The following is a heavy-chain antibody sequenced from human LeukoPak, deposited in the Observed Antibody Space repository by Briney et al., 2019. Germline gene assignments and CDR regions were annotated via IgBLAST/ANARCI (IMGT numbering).Heavy chain of an antibody. CDR2: INPNSGVT. CDR1: GYTFTDYY. Sequence: ASVKVSCKASGYTFTDYYIHWVRQAPGQGLEWMGWINPNSGVTNYAQKFQGWVTMTRDTSISTAYMELGRLRFDDTAVYYCARVRGLRDWFDPWGQGTLVTVSS. V-gene: IGHV1-2*04. D-gene: IGHD4-23*01. CDR3: ARVRGLRDWFDP. J-gene: IGHJ5*02.